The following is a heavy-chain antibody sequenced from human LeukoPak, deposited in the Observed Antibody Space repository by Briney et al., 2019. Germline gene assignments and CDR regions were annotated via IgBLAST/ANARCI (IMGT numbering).Heavy chain of an antibody. V-gene: IGHV4-4*07. CDR3: ARGGTYGSGRNQHTTLDY. CDR2: IYTRGNT. CDR1: GGSISNDY. J-gene: IGHJ4*02. D-gene: IGHD3-10*01. Sequence: PSETLSLTCTVSGGSISNDYWSWIRQAAGKELEWIGRIYTRGNTNYNPSLKSRVNISLDKYKKQFSLNLNSVTAADTAVYYCARGGTYGSGRNQHTTLDYWGQGTLVTVSS.